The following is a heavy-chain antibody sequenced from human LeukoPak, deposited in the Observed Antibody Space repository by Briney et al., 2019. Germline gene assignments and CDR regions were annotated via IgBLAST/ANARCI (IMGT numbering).Heavy chain of an antibody. D-gene: IGHD2-21*02. CDR2: INHSGYT. CDR3: TRMTAGHDY. CDR1: GVSFDDYY. J-gene: IGHJ4*02. V-gene: IGHV4-34*01. Sequence: SETLSLTCAVSGVSFDDYYWSWVRQTPGKGLEWIGEINHSGYTNDSPSRKSRVTLSIDTSRKQFSLNLRSVTVAGTGIYYCTRMTAGHDYWGQGTLVTVSS.